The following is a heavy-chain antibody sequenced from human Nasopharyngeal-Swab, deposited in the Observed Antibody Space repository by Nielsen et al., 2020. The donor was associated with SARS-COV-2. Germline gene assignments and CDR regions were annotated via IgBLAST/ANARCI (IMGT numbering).Heavy chain of an antibody. J-gene: IGHJ5*02. CDR2: INHSGST. V-gene: IGHV4-34*01. CDR3: ARAKQWLVLRWFDP. D-gene: IGHD6-19*01. CDR1: GGSFSGYY. Sequence: GSLRLSCAVYGGSFSGYYWSWIRQPPGKGLEWIGEINHSGSTNYNPSLKSRVTISVDTSKNQFSLKRSSVTAADTAVYYCARAKQWLVLRWFDPWGQGTLVTVSS.